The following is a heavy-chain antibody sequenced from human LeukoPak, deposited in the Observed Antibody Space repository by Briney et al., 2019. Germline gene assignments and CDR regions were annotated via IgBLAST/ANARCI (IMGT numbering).Heavy chain of an antibody. D-gene: IGHD5-12*01. Sequence: GALRLSCTASGFTFGDYAMTWVRQAPGKGLGGVGFIRSKAYGGTTDFAASVKGRFIMSRDDSKSIAYLQMNSLKSEDTAVYYCTAYDPSDYYGMDVWGQGTTVTVS. CDR2: IRSKAYGGTT. CDR1: GFTFGDYA. V-gene: IGHV3-49*04. CDR3: TAYDPSDYYGMDV. J-gene: IGHJ6*02.